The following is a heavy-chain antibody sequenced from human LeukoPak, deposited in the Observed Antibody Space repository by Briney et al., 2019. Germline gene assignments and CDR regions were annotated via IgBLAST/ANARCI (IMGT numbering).Heavy chain of an antibody. D-gene: IGHD6-13*01. CDR1: GGSFSGYY. V-gene: IGHV4-34*01. CDR3: ARVRRIAAAGTVNWFDP. Sequence: SETLSLTCAVHGGSFSGYYWSWIRQPPGKGLEWIGEINHSGSTNYNPSLKSRVTISVDTSKNQFSLKLSSVTAADTAVYYCARVRRIAAAGTVNWFDPWGQGTLVTVSS. CDR2: INHSGST. J-gene: IGHJ5*02.